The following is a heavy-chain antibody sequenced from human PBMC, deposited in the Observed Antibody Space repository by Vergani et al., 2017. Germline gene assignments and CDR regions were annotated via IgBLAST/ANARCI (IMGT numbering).Heavy chain of an antibody. V-gene: IGHV3-15*01. CDR3: TTGRGDCSGGSCYSDYYYYGMDV. J-gene: IGHJ6*02. D-gene: IGHD2-15*01. CDR2: IKSKTDGGTT. Sequence: EVQLVESGGGLVKPGGSLRLSCAASGFTFSNAWMSWVRQAPGKGLEWVGRIKSKTDGGTTDYAAPVKGRFTISRDDSKNTLYLQMNSPKTEDTAVYYCTTGRGDCSGGSCYSDYYYYGMDVWAKGPRSPSP. CDR1: GFTFSNAW.